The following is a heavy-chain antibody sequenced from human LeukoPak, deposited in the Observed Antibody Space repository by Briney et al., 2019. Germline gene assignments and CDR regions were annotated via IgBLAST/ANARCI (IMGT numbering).Heavy chain of an antibody. V-gene: IGHV4-61*02. CDR2: IYTRGNT. J-gene: IGHJ2*01. CDR1: GGSISSYSYY. Sequence: SETLSLTCTVSGGSISSYSYYWSWIRQPAGKGLEWIGRIYTRGNTNYNPSLKSRVTTSIDTSKNQFSLKLSSVTAADTAVYYCARVYYSSSYDYWYFDLWGRGTLVTVSS. CDR3: ARVYYSSSYDYWYFDL. D-gene: IGHD6-13*01.